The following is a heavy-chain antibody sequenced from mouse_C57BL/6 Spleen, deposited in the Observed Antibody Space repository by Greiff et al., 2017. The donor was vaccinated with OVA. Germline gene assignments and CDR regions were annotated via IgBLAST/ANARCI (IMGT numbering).Heavy chain of an antibody. Sequence: QVQLQQSGAELVRPGSSVKLSCKASGYTFTSYWMHWVKQRPIQGLEWIGNIDPSDSETHYNQKFKNKATLTVDKSSSTAYMQLSSLTSEDSAVYYCARGITTVVAPGAMDYWGQGTSVTVSS. CDR2: IDPSDSET. D-gene: IGHD1-1*01. CDR1: GYTFTSYW. CDR3: ARGITTVVAPGAMDY. V-gene: IGHV1-52*01. J-gene: IGHJ4*01.